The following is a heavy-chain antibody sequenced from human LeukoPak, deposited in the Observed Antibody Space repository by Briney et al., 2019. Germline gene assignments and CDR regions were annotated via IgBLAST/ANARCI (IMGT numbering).Heavy chain of an antibody. CDR1: GFTFSSYT. D-gene: IGHD3-22*01. V-gene: IGHV3-30-3*01. Sequence: GGSLRLSCAASGFTFSSYTMHWVRQAPGKGLEWVAVLSYDGSNEYYADSVKGRFTISRDNSKNTLYLQMYSLRPEDTAVYYCVVDYDTFDYWGQGTLVTVSS. J-gene: IGHJ4*02. CDR2: LSYDGSNE. CDR3: VVDYDTFDY.